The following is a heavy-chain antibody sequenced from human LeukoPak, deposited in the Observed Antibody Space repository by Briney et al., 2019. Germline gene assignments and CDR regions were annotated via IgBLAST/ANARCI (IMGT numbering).Heavy chain of an antibody. CDR2: IYYSGST. CDR3: ARVGLPEVGGAFDI. V-gene: IGHV4-39*01. Sequence: SETLSLTCTVSGGSISSSSYYWGWIRQPPGKGLEWIGSIYYSGSTYYNPSLKSRVTISVDTSKNQFTLKLSSVTAADTAVYYCARVGLPEVGGAFDIWGQGTMVTVSS. D-gene: IGHD1-26*01. J-gene: IGHJ3*02. CDR1: GGSISSSSYY.